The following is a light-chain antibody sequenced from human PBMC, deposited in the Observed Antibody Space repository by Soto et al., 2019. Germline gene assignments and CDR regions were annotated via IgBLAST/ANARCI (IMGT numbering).Light chain of an antibody. CDR2: AAS. CDR3: LQHSSYPLT. Sequence: DIQMTQSPSAMSASVGDRVTITCRASQGISHFLAWFQQKPGKVPKRLIYAASSLQSGVPSSFSGSGSGTEFTLTIISLQTEDSATYYCLQHSSYPLTFGGGTKVEI. CDR1: QGISHF. J-gene: IGKJ4*01. V-gene: IGKV1-17*03.